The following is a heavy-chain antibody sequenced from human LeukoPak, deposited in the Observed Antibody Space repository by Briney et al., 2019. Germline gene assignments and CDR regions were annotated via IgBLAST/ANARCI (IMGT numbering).Heavy chain of an antibody. J-gene: IGHJ5*02. V-gene: IGHV4-38-2*01. CDR3: AGHYMVRGVSNWFDP. CDR1: GYSISSGYY. Sequence: SETLSLTCAVSGYSISSGYYWVWIRQPPGKGLEWIGSIYHSGSTYYNPSLKSRVTLSVDTSKNQFSLKLSSVTAADTAVYYCAGHYMVRGVSNWFDPWGQGTLVTVSS. CDR2: IYHSGST. D-gene: IGHD3-10*01.